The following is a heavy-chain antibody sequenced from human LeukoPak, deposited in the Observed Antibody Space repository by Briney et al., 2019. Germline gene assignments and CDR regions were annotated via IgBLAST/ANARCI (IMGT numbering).Heavy chain of an antibody. CDR3: ARGMTPTIAAESWFDP. D-gene: IGHD6-13*01. CDR1: GFIFTGYY. V-gene: IGHV1-2*02. J-gene: IGHJ5*02. Sequence: ASVRVSCKTSGFIFTGYYIHWVRQAPGQGLEWMGWINPNTGATYYTDHFQGRVSMTRDMSISTVYMELSSLRSDDTAVYYCARGMTPTIAAESWFDPWGQGTLITVSS. CDR2: INPNTGAT.